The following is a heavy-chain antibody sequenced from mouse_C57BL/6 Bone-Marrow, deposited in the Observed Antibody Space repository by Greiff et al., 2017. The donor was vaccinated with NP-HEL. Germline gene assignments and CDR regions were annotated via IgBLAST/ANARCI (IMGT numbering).Heavy chain of an antibody. J-gene: IGHJ1*03. CDR2: IYPGDGDP. CDR1: GYAFSSSW. Sequence: QVQLQQSGPELVKPGASVKISCKASGYAFSSSWMNWVKQRPGKGLEWIGRIYPGDGDPNYNGKFKGKATLTADKASSTAYMQLSSLTSEDSAVYFCARQEPRYFDVWGTGTTVTVSS. CDR3: ARQEPRYFDV. V-gene: IGHV1-82*01.